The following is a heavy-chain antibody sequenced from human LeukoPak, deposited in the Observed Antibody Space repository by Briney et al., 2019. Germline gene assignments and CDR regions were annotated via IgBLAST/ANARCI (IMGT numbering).Heavy chain of an antibody. V-gene: IGHV4-59*11. D-gene: IGHD6-13*01. CDR1: GGSISSHY. Sequence: SETLSLTCSVSGGSISSHYWTWIRQPPGKGLEWIGYIHNSGSINNNPSLKSRVTISVDTSRNQFSLKLTSVTAADTAVYYCARWLYSSSWSRCFDPWGQGTLVTVSS. CDR3: ARWLYSSSWSRCFDP. CDR2: IHNSGSI. J-gene: IGHJ5*02.